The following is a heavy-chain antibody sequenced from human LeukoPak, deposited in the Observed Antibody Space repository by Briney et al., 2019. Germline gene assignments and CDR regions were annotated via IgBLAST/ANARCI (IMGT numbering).Heavy chain of an antibody. V-gene: IGHV3-23*01. CDR3: AKPQPYDFWSGYSLYYYYYYMDV. CDR2: ISGSGGST. CDR1: GFTFSSYA. J-gene: IGHJ6*03. Sequence: PGGSLRLSCAASGFTFSSYAMSWVRQAPGKGLEWVSAISGSGGSTYYADSVKGRFTIFRDNSKNTLYLQMNSLRAEDTAVYYCAKPQPYDFWSGYSLYYYYYYMDVWGKGTTVTVSS. D-gene: IGHD3-3*01.